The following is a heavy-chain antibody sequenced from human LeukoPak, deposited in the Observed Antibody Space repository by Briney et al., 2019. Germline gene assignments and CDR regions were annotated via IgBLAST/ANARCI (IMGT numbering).Heavy chain of an antibody. J-gene: IGHJ5*02. Sequence: SETLSLTCTVSGGSISSGSYYWSWIRQPAGKGLEWIGRIYTSGSTNHNPSLKSRVTISVDTSKNQFSLKLSSVTAADTAVYYCARNMVRGEGWFDPWGQGTLVTVSS. CDR1: GGSISSGSYY. CDR3: ARNMVRGEGWFDP. D-gene: IGHD3-10*01. V-gene: IGHV4-61*02. CDR2: IYTSGST.